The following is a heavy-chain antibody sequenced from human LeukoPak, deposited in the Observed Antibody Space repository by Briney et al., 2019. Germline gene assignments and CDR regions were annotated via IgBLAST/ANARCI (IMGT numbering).Heavy chain of an antibody. Sequence: GRSLRLSCAASGFTFSSYAMHWVRQAPGQRLEWMGWINAGNGNAKYSQKFQGRVTITRDTSASTAYMELSSLRSEDTAVYYCASGPYSNYWFDPWGQGTLVTVSS. D-gene: IGHD4-11*01. CDR2: INAGNGNA. V-gene: IGHV1-3*01. J-gene: IGHJ5*02. CDR1: GFTFSSYA. CDR3: ASGPYSNYWFDP.